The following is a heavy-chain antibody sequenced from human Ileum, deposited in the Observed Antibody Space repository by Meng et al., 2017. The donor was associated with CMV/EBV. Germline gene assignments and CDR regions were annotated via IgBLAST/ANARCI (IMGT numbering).Heavy chain of an antibody. CDR3: ATDPGGY. CDR2: INHSGTT. V-gene: IGHV4-34*01. D-gene: IGHD1-14*01. CDR1: GGSFSDYY. Sequence: HGQRQQWGAGLLKPSETLSLTCAVYGGSFSDYYWSWIRQPPGRGLEWVGEINHSGTTNYNPSLKSRVTISVDASKNQFSLKLTSVTAADTAVYFCATDPGGYWGQGTLVTVSS. J-gene: IGHJ4*02.